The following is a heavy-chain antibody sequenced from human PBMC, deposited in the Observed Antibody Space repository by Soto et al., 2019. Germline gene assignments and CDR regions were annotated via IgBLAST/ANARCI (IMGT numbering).Heavy chain of an antibody. Sequence: QVQLVQSGAEVKKPGSSVKVSCKASGGTFSNYPISWVRQAPGQGLEWMGGIMPIFGTVNYAQKFQGRVTITADESTSTANIEMSSLRSEDTAVYYCARGNHRWLQLWYFDLWGRGTLVTVSS. D-gene: IGHD5-12*01. CDR2: IMPIFGTV. CDR1: GGTFSNYP. CDR3: ARGNHRWLQLWYFDL. V-gene: IGHV1-69*12. J-gene: IGHJ2*01.